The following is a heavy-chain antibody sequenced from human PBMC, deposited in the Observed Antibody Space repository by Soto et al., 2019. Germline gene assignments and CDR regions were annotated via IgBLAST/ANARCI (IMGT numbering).Heavy chain of an antibody. Sequence: SETLSLTCAVYGGSFSGYYWSWIRQPPGKGLEWIGEINHSGSTNYNPSLKSRVTISVDTSKNQFSLKLSSVTAADTAVYYCARNLDFLRFLGFDYWGKGTLVTVSS. V-gene: IGHV4-34*01. J-gene: IGHJ4*02. CDR1: GGSFSGYY. D-gene: IGHD3-3*01. CDR3: ARNLDFLRFLGFDY. CDR2: INHSGST.